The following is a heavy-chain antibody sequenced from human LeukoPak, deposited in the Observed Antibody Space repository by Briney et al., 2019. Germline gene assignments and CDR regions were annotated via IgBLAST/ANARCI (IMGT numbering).Heavy chain of an antibody. CDR3: ARGRFLEWLFPRPDSWDYYYYYMDV. CDR2: IIPIFGTA. V-gene: IGHV1-69*01. J-gene: IGHJ6*03. CDR1: GGTFSSYA. Sequence: ASVKVSCKASGGTFSSYAISWVRQAPGQGLEWMGGIIPIFGTANYAQKFQGRVTITADESTSTAYMELSSLRSEDTAVYYCARGRFLEWLFPRPDSWDYYYYYMDVWGKGTTVTVSS. D-gene: IGHD3-3*01.